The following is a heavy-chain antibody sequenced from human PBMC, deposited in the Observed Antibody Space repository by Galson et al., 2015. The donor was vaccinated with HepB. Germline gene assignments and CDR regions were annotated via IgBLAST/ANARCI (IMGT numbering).Heavy chain of an antibody. D-gene: IGHD5-24*01. J-gene: IGHJ6*02. V-gene: IGHV5-51*01. CDR1: GYSFTTYW. CDR2: VYPSDSDT. Sequence: QSGAEVKKPGESLKISCQGSGYSFTTYWIAWVRQTPGKGLEWMGIVYPSDSDTRYSPSFQGQVTISADKSITTAYLQWSSLKASDTAIYYCARLRDGYNAYGMDVWGQGTTVTVSS. CDR3: ARLRDGYNAYGMDV.